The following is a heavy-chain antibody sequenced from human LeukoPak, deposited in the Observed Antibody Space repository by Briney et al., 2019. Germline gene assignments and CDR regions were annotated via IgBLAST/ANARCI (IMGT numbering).Heavy chain of an antibody. CDR3: ARVRGDGYDLLFDY. CDR2: IKQDGSEK. V-gene: IGHV3-7*01. CDR1: GFPFSTHS. J-gene: IGHJ4*02. Sequence: GGSLRLSCAASGFPFSTHSLSWVRQAPGKGLEWVANIKQDGSEKYYVDSVKGRFTISRDNAKNSLYLQMNSLRAEDTAVYYCARVRGDGYDLLFDYWGQGTLVTVSS. D-gene: IGHD5-12*01.